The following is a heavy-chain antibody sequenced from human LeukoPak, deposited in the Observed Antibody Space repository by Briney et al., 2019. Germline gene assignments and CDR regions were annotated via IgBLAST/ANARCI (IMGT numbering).Heavy chain of an antibody. J-gene: IGHJ4*02. CDR3: TRLAAAGPLFDY. CDR1: GFTCNGSA. Sequence: GGSLRLSSAASGFTCNGSAMHWVPQAPGKGLEWVGRIRSKANNYATAYAAAVRGRFTSSRDDSKNTAYLQMNSLKTEDTAVHYCTRLAAAGPLFDYWVQGTLVTVSS. CDR2: IRSKANNYAT. D-gene: IGHD6-13*01. V-gene: IGHV3-73*01.